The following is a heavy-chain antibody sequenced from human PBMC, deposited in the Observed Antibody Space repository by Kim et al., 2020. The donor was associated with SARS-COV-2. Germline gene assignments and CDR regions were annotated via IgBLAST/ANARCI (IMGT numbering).Heavy chain of an antibody. D-gene: IGHD6-25*01. V-gene: IGHV3-21*01. CDR1: EFTFSTYS. Sequence: GGSLRLSCAASEFTFSTYSVIWVRQAPGKGLEWVSSISSSSSNIYYAESVKGRFTISRDNAKNSLYLQMSSLRAEDTAVYYSARVQAASAAGRGAFDIWGQGTMVTVSS. CDR3: ARVQAASAAGRGAFDI. J-gene: IGHJ3*02. CDR2: ISSSSSNI.